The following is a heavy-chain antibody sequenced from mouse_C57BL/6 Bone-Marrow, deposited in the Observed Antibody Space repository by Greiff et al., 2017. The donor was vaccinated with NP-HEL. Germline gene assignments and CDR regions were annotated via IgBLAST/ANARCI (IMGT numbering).Heavy chain of an antibody. CDR2: INYDGSST. V-gene: IGHV5-16*01. D-gene: IGHD2-4*01. CDR3: AREGGLRRRTYAMDY. Sequence: EVKLMESEGGLVQPGSSMKLSCTASGFTFSDYYMAWVRQVPEKGLEWVANINYDGSSTYYLDSLKSRFITSRDNAKNILYLQMRSLKSEDTATYYCAREGGLRRRTYAMDYWGQGTSVTVSS. J-gene: IGHJ4*01. CDR1: GFTFSDYY.